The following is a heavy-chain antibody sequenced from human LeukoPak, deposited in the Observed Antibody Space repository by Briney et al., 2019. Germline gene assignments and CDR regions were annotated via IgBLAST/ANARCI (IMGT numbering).Heavy chain of an antibody. J-gene: IGHJ3*02. CDR1: GGSISSYY. CDR3: ARAIAAAGRGYAFDI. Sequence: SETLSLTCTVSGGSISSYYWSWIRQPAGKGLEWIGRIYTSGSTNYNPSLKSRVTMSVDTSKNQFSLKLSSVTAADTAVYYCARAIAAAGRGYAFDIWGQGTMVTAPS. D-gene: IGHD6-13*01. V-gene: IGHV4-4*07. CDR2: IYTSGST.